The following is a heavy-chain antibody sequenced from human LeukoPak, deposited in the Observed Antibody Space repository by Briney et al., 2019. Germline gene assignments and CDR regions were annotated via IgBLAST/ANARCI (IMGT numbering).Heavy chain of an antibody. D-gene: IGHD6-19*01. CDR1: GFTFSSYA. V-gene: IGHV3-30-3*01. CDR3: ARDHIAVAGRATRFQH. Sequence: GGSLRLSCAASGFTFSSYAMHWVRQAPGKGLEWVAVTSYDGSNKYYADSVKGRFTISRDNSKNTLYLQMNSLRAEDTAVYYCARDHIAVAGRATRFQHWGQGTLVTVSS. J-gene: IGHJ1*01. CDR2: TSYDGSNK.